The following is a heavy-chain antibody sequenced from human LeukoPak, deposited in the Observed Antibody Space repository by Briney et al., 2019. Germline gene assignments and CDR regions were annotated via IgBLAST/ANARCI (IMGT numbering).Heavy chain of an antibody. J-gene: IGHJ4*02. V-gene: IGHV4-39*07. CDR1: GGSISSSGYY. Sequence: SETLSLTCTVSGGSISSSGYYWGWIRQLPGKGLEWIGSIYHSGSTYYNPSLKSRVTISVDTSKNQFSLKLSSVTAADTAVYYCARYCSGGSCPREYWGQGTLVTVSS. CDR3: ARYCSGGSCPREY. D-gene: IGHD2-15*01. CDR2: IYHSGST.